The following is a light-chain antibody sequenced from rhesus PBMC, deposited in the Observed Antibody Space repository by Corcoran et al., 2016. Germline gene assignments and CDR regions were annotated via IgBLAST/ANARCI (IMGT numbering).Light chain of an antibody. CDR3: QQYSSRPLT. CDR2: KAS. V-gene: IGKV1-22*01. Sequence: DIQMTQSPSSLSASVGDTVTITCRARQGISSWLAWYQQKPGKAPKLLIYKASSLQRGVPSRFSGSGSGTDFTLTISSLQSEDFATYYCQQYSSRPLTFGGGTKVELK. J-gene: IGKJ4*01. CDR1: QGISSW.